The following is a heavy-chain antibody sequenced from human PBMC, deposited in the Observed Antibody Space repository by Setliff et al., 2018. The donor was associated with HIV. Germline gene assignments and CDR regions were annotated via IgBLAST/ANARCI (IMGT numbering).Heavy chain of an antibody. D-gene: IGHD3-10*01. CDR2: INTSGST. J-gene: IGHJ4*02. CDR3: ARVGYHGSGRYSFDY. V-gene: IGHV4-61*02. Sequence: PSETLSLTCTVSNGSISSGTFYWNWIRQPAGKGLEWIGRINTSGSTNYNPSLKSRVTISVDKSQNQFSLNLSSVTAAETAVYYCARVGYHGSGRYSFDYWGQGTLVTVSS. CDR1: NGSISSGTFY.